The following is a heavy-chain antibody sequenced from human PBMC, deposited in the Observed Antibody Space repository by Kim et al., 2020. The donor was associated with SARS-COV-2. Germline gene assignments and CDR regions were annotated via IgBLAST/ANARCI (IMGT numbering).Heavy chain of an antibody. Sequence: GGSLRLSCAASGFTVSTNYMSWVRQAPGKGLEWVSVIYSGGSTYYADSVKGRFTISRDNSKNTLYPQMNSLRAEDTAVYYCARVVGQLYAMDVWGQGTTVTVSS. J-gene: IGHJ6*02. CDR3: ARVVGQLYAMDV. CDR1: GFTVSTNY. CDR2: IYSGGST. V-gene: IGHV3-53*01. D-gene: IGHD2-15*01.